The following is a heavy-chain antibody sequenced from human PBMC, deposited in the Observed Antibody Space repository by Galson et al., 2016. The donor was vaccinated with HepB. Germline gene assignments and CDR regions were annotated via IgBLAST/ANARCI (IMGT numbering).Heavy chain of an antibody. V-gene: IGHV3-21*01. CDR3: ARDPAAGDCGGANFYP. J-gene: IGHJ5*02. D-gene: IGHD2-21*01. CDR2: ISSTSSYI. CDR1: GFTFTSYS. Sequence: SLRLSCAASGFTFTSYSMFWVRQAPGKGLEWVSSISSTSSYIYYADSVKGRFTISRDNAKNSLYLQMHSLRAEDTAVYYCARDPAAGDCGGANFYPWGQGTRVTVSS.